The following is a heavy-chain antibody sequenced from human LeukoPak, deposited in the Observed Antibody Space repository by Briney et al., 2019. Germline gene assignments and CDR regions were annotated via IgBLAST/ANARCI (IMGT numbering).Heavy chain of an antibody. J-gene: IGHJ5*02. CDR2: MNPKNDNA. V-gene: IGHV1-8*01. Sequence: ASVKVSCKASGYTFTNYDINWVRQATGQGLEWMGWMNPKNDNAGYAQKFQGRVTMTRDTSISTAYMELSSLRSEDTAVYYCARGLGEGATNWFDPWGQGTLVTVSS. D-gene: IGHD1-26*01. CDR1: GYTFTNYD. CDR3: ARGLGEGATNWFDP.